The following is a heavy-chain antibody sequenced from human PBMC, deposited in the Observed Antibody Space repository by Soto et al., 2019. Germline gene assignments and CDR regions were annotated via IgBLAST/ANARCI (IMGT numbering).Heavy chain of an antibody. V-gene: IGHV3-23*01. CDR2: ISGSGGST. D-gene: IGHD3-22*01. CDR3: ARLRYHYDSSGYYPGHAFDI. J-gene: IGHJ3*02. Sequence: GGSLRLSCAASGFTFSSYAMSWVRQAPGKGLEWVSAISGSGGSTYYADSVKGRFTISRDNSKNTLYLQMNSLRAEDTAVYYCARLRYHYDSSGYYPGHAFDIWGQGTMVT. CDR1: GFTFSSYA.